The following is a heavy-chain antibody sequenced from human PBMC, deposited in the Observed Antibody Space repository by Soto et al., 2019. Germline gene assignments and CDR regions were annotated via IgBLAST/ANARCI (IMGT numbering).Heavy chain of an antibody. Sequence: ASAKVTSKASGYSISFYGISWVRQAPGQGLEWMGWINPSDGNRNFAQKFEDRVTMTTATSTNTVFLELRSLKSDDTAIYYCARDRLRGYDSSGFYSWGQGTMVTVSS. CDR3: ARDRLRGYDSSGFYS. V-gene: IGHV1-18*01. J-gene: IGHJ4*02. D-gene: IGHD3-22*01. CDR1: GYSISFYG. CDR2: INPSDGNR.